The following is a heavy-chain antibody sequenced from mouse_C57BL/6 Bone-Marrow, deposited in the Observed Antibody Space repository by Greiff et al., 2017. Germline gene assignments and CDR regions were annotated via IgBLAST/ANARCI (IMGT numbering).Heavy chain of an antibody. V-gene: IGHV1-85*01. J-gene: IGHJ1*03. Sequence: QVQLQQSGPELVKPGASVKLSCKASGYTFTSYDINWVKQRPGQGLEWIGWIYPRDGSTKYNEKFKGKATLTVDTSSSTAYMELHSLTSEDSAVYFWARLGFDGSSGDWYFDVWGTGTTVTVSS. CDR2: IYPRDGST. CDR3: ARLGFDGSSGDWYFDV. CDR1: GYTFTSYD. D-gene: IGHD1-1*01.